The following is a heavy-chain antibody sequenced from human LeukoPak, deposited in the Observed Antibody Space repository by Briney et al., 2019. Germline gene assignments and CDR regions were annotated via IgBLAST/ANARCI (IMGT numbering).Heavy chain of an antibody. CDR1: GFTFSSYS. V-gene: IGHV3-21*01. CDR3: AKDGEGFGELSGYYYMDV. D-gene: IGHD3-10*01. CDR2: ISSSSSNI. J-gene: IGHJ6*03. Sequence: SGGSLRLSCAASGFTFSSYSMNWVRQAPGKGLEWVSSISSSSSNIYYADSVKGRFTISRDNAKNSLYLQMNSLRAEDTAVYYCAKDGEGFGELSGYYYMDVWGKGTTVTVSS.